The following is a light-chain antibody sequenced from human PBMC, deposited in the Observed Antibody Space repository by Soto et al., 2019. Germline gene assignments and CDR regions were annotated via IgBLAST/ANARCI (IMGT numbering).Light chain of an antibody. CDR1: QNINGW. J-gene: IGKJ1*01. Sequence: DIQMTQSPSTLSASVGDRVTITCRASQNINGWLAWYQQKPGKAPKLLIYDVSTLDSGVPSRFSGSASGTEFTLTISSLESDDFATYYCQQYHRYSTFGQGTRVDIK. CDR3: QQYHRYST. V-gene: IGKV1-5*01. CDR2: DVS.